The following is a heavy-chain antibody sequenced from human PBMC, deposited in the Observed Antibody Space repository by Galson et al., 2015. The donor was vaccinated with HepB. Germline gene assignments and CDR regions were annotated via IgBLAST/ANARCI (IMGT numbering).Heavy chain of an antibody. V-gene: IGHV3-7*01. J-gene: IGHJ4*02. CDR2: ITPDGSRT. CDR3: ATIAATATDY. D-gene: IGHD6-13*01. Sequence: SLRLSCAASQLSFSSYWMNWVRQAPGTGLEWVASITPDGSRTFYVDSVKGRFTIPRDNTKNSVYLQMNRLRVEDTAVYYCATIAATATDYWGQGTLVTVSS. CDR1: QLSFSSYW.